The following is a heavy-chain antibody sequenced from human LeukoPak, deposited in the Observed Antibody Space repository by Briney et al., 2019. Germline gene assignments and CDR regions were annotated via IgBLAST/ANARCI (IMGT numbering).Heavy chain of an antibody. J-gene: IGHJ4*02. V-gene: IGHV4-61*02. CDR1: GGSISSGGYY. Sequence: SETLSLTCTVSGGSISSGGYYWSWIRQPAGKGLEWIGRIYTSGSTNYNPSLKSRVTISVDTSKNQFSLKLSSVTAADTAVYYCAGDRCSGGSCYQGGFDYWGQGTLVTVSS. D-gene: IGHD2-15*01. CDR2: IYTSGST. CDR3: AGDRCSGGSCYQGGFDY.